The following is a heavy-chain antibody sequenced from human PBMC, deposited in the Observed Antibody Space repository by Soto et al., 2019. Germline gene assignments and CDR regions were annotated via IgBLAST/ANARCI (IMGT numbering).Heavy chain of an antibody. J-gene: IGHJ4*02. CDR3: ARGVVPAAKNDY. CDR2: IIPILGIA. D-gene: IGHD2-2*01. Sequence: QVQLVQSGAEVKKPGSSMKVSCKASGGTFSSYTISWVRQAPGQGLEWMGRIIPILGIANYAQKFQGRVTITADKSTSTAYMELSSLRSEDTAVYYCARGVVPAAKNDYWGQGTLVTVSS. CDR1: GGTFSSYT. V-gene: IGHV1-69*02.